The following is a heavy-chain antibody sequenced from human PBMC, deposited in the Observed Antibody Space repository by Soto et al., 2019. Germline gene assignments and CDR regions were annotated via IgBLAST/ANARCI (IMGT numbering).Heavy chain of an antibody. J-gene: IGHJ6*02. CDR3: AKVLGDILTGYYYYGMDV. D-gene: IGHD3-9*01. CDR1: GFTFSSYA. Sequence: GGSLRLSCAASGFTFSSYAMSWVRQAPGKGLEWVSAISGSGGSTYYADSVKGRFTISRDNSKNTLYLQMNSLRAEDTAVYYCAKVLGDILTGYYYYGMDVWGQGTTVTVSS. CDR2: ISGSGGST. V-gene: IGHV3-23*01.